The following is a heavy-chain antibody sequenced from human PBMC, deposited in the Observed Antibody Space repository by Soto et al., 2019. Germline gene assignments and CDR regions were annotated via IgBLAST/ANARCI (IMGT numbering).Heavy chain of an antibody. CDR2: IYYSGST. V-gene: IGHV4-31*03. J-gene: IGHJ5*02. CDR1: GGSISSGGYY. Sequence: QVQLQESGPGLVKPSQTLSLTCTVSGGSISSGGYYWSWIRQHPGKGLEWIGYIYYSGSTYYNPSLKSRVTISVDTSKNQFSPKLSSVTAADTAVYYCARDVGQQYDSLWFDPWGQGTLVTVSS. D-gene: IGHD6-13*01. CDR3: ARDVGQQYDSLWFDP.